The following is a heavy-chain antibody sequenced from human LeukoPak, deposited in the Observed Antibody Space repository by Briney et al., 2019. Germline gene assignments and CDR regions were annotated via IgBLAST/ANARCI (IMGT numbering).Heavy chain of an antibody. V-gene: IGHV3-30*03. J-gene: IGHJ4*02. CDR2: ISYDGSNK. D-gene: IGHD2-2*01. CDR3: ARGVVPAATRLYYFDY. Sequence: GGSLRLSCAASGFTFSSYGMHWVRQAPGKGLEWVAVISYDGSNKYYADSVKGRFTISRDNSKNTLYLQMNSLRAEDTAVYYCARGVVPAATRLYYFDYWGQGTLVTVSS. CDR1: GFTFSSYG.